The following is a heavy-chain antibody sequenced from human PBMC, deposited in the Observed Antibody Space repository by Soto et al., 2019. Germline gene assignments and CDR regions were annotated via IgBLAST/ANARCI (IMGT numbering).Heavy chain of an antibody. V-gene: IGHV3-13*01. CDR3: ARAGVRGYSGYDLFPRYYYMDV. CDR2: IGTAGDT. D-gene: IGHD5-12*01. J-gene: IGHJ6*03. Sequence: GESLKISCAASGFTFSSYDMHWVRQATGKGLEWVSAIGTAGDTYYPGSVKGRFTISRENAKNSLYLQMNSLRAGDTAVYYCARAGVRGYSGYDLFPRYYYMDVWGKGTTVTVSS. CDR1: GFTFSSYD.